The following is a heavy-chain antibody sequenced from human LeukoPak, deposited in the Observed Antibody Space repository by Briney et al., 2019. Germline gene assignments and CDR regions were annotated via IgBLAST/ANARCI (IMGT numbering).Heavy chain of an antibody. Sequence: ALETLSLTCTVSGGSISNYYWNWIRQPPGKGLEWIGYIYYTGSTNYNPSLKSRVTMSVDTSKNQFSLNLSSVTPEDTAVYYCARNLIPEQLVINFWG. V-gene: IGHV4-59*01. CDR3: ARNLIPEQLVINF. D-gene: IGHD6-13*01. J-gene: IGHJ6*01. CDR2: IYYTGST. CDR1: GGSISNYY.